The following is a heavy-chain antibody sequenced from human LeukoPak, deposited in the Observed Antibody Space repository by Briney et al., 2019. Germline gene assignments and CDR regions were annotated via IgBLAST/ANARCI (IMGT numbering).Heavy chain of an antibody. J-gene: IGHJ4*02. CDR3: ARGKEMTRTSGYYSFDF. V-gene: IGHV4-4*07. Sequence: SETLSLTCTVSIGFLNTYFWTWVRQPAGKGLEWIGRVSGTGRAYYNPSLESRVTISLDTSKNQFSLKVTSVTAADTAVYYCARGKEMTRTSGYYSFDFWGQGTLVSVSS. D-gene: IGHD3-9*01. CDR1: IGFLNTYF. CDR2: VSGTGRA.